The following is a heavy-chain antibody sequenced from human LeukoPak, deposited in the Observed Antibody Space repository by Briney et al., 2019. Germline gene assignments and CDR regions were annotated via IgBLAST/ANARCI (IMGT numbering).Heavy chain of an antibody. J-gene: IGHJ4*02. V-gene: IGHV1-8*01. CDR3: ARSDSSGLTFDY. CDR1: GYTFTSYD. Sequence: ASVKVSCKASGYTFTSYDINWVRQATGQGLEWMGWMNPNSGNTGYAQKFQGRVTMTRNASISTAYMELSSLRSEDTAAYYCARSDSSGLTFDYWGQGTLVTVSS. D-gene: IGHD6-19*01. CDR2: MNPNSGNT.